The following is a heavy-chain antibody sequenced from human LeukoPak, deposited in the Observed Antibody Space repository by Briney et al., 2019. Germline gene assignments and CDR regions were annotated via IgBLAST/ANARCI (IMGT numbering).Heavy chain of an antibody. D-gene: IGHD3-22*01. CDR2: TYGDGDNR. J-gene: IGHJ4*02. CDR3: ATGSGYYYSH. CDR1: GFSFNTYC. Sequence: GGSLRLSCTASGFSFNTYCMHWVRQVPGKGLEWLAVTYGDGDNRYYADSVKARFTISRDNGRKTIYLQMNNLRDEDTAVYYCATGSGYYYSHWGQGILVTVSS. V-gene: IGHV3-33*01.